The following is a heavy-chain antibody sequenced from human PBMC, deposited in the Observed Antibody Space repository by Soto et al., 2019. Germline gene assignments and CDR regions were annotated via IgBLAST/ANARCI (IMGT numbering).Heavy chain of an antibody. V-gene: IGHV1-2*02. D-gene: IGHD3-3*01. J-gene: IGHJ6*02. CDR2: INPNSGGT. CDR3: ATGDFWCGPAPDAYSYYGMDV. Sequence: ASVKVSCKASGYTFTGYYMHWVRQAPGQGLEWMGWINPNSGGTNYAQKFQGRVTMTRDTSISTAYMELSRLRSDDTAVYYCATGDFWCGPAPDAYSYYGMDVWGQGTTVTVSS. CDR1: GYTFTGYY.